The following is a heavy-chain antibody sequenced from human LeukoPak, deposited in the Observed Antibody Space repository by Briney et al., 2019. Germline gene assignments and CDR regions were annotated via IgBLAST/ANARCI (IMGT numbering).Heavy chain of an antibody. CDR1: GGSISSYY. CDR2: IYYSGST. J-gene: IGHJ4*02. CDR3: ARVVSVDTAMVIEDYFDY. Sequence: SETLSLTCTVSGGSISSYYWSWIRQPPGKGLEWIGYIYYSGSTNYNPSLKSRVTMSVDTSKNQFSLKLSSVTAADTAVYYCARVVSVDTAMVIEDYFDYWGQGTLVTVSS. V-gene: IGHV4-59*01. D-gene: IGHD5-18*01.